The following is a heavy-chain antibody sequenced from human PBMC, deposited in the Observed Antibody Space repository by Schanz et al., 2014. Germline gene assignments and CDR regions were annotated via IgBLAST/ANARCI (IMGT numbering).Heavy chain of an antibody. CDR2: ITASGDYM. V-gene: IGHV3-21*03. D-gene: IGHD2-21*02. Sequence: EVQLVESGGGLVQPGGSLRLSCEASRFTFSSYSFNWVRQAPGKGLEWVSSITASGDYMHYADSVKGRFTISRDNAKNSLYLQMNSLRPEDTALYYCAKVQTHTLYGGNSCFDYWGQGTLVTVSS. CDR1: RFTFSSYS. CDR3: AKVQTHTLYGGNSCFDY. J-gene: IGHJ4*02.